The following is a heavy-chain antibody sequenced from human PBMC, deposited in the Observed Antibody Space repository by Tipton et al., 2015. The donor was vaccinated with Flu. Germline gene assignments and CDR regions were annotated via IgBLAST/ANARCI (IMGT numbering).Heavy chain of an antibody. V-gene: IGHV3-7*01. D-gene: IGHD6-6*01. CDR1: GFTFSSYW. CDR3: ARPLFTTSSLFDF. Sequence: SLRLSCAAPGFTFSSYWMTWIRQAPGKGLQWVATIKKDGSDKFYLDSVKGRFTISRDNAKNSVFLEMTSLRAEDTAVYFCARPLFTTSSLFDFWGQGALVTVSS. J-gene: IGHJ4*02. CDR2: IKKDGSDK.